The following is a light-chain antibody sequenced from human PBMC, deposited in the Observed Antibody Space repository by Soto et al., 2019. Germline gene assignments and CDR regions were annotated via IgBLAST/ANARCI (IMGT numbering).Light chain of an antibody. CDR2: DAY. Sequence: EFVFTQYPGTLSLSPGERCTLSCLASQTVRNNYLAWYQQKPGQAPRLLIYDAYSRAAGITDRFSGGGSGTDFTLTISRLEPEDFAVYYCQQFSSYPLTVGGGTKVEIK. J-gene: IGKJ4*01. V-gene: IGKV3-20*01. CDR3: QQFSSYPLT. CDR1: QTVRNNY.